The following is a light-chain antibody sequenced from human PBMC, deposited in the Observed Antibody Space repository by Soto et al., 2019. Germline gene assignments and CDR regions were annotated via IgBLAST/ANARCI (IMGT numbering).Light chain of an antibody. J-gene: IGKJ5*01. CDR3: QQSYSTSIT. Sequence: DLQMPQSPSSLSASVGDRVTITCRASQSISSYLNWYQQKPGKAPKLLIYAASSLQSGVPSRFGGSGSGTDFTLTISSLQPEDFATYYCQQSYSTSITFGQGTRLEIK. CDR1: QSISSY. CDR2: AAS. V-gene: IGKV1-39*01.